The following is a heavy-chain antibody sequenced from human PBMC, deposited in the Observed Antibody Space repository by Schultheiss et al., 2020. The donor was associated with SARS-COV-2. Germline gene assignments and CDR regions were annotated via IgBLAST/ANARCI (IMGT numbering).Heavy chain of an antibody. V-gene: IGHV3-23*01. CDR1: GFTFSSYA. CDR3: TRFRQFYDSSRYSPVSYAMDV. CDR2: VTSNNGTT. D-gene: IGHD3-22*01. Sequence: GGSLRLSCAASGFTFSSYAMSWVRQAPGKGLEWVSAVTSNNGTTYYADSVKGRFTISRDNSKNTLYLQINSLGAEDTAVYYCTRFRQFYDSSRYSPVSYAMDVWGQGTTVTVSS. J-gene: IGHJ6*02.